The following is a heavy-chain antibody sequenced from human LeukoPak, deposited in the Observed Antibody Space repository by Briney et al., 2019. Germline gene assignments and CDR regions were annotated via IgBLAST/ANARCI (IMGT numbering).Heavy chain of an antibody. V-gene: IGHV1-69*13. J-gene: IGHJ4*02. CDR2: IIPIFGTA. CDR3: ARETAVDYGGNSYDY. D-gene: IGHD4-23*01. CDR1: GGTFSSYA. Sequence: SAKVSCKASGGTFSSYAISWVRQAPGQGLEWMGGIIPIFGTANYAQKFQGRVTITADESTSTAYMELSSLRSEDTAVYYCARETAVDYGGNSYDYWGQGTLVTVSS.